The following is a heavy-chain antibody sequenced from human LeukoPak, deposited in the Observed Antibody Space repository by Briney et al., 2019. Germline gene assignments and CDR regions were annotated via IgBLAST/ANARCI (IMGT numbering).Heavy chain of an antibody. CDR3: ARFPYRSWPYYFDY. CDR2: IYYSGST. J-gene: IGHJ4*02. D-gene: IGHD6-13*01. Sequence: GGSXXXGGYYWSWIRQHPGKGLEWIGYIYYSGSTYYNPSLKSRVTISVDTSKNQFSLKLSSVTAADTAVYYCARFPYRSWPYYFDYWGQGTLVTVSS. CDR1: GGSXXXGGYY. V-gene: IGHV4-31*02.